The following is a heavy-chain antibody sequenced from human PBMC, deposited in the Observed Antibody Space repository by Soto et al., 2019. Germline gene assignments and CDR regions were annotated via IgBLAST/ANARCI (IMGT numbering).Heavy chain of an antibody. CDR3: TIEGAYPGPDYSY. CDR1: GFTFSDRY. J-gene: IGHJ1*01. D-gene: IGHD2-21*01. CDR2: TKNKANSYTT. V-gene: IGHV3-72*01. Sequence: GGALRLSCAASGFTFSDRYMDWVRQAPGKGLEWVGRTKNKANSYTTEYAASVKGRFTISRDYSRDSVYLQMNSLKTDDTAVYYCTIEGAYPGPDYSYWGQGTLVTVS.